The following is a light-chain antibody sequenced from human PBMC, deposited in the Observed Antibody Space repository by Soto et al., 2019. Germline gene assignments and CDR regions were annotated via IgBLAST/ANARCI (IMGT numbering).Light chain of an antibody. CDR2: DAS. V-gene: IGKV3-11*01. J-gene: IGKJ4*01. CDR1: QSVSSSY. CDR3: QQRRNWPLH. Sequence: SQSVSSSYLAWYQQKPGQVPRLLIYDASNRATGIPARFSGSVSGTGFTRTISCVGRVDFAVDPCQQRRNWPLHLGGGTKVDIK.